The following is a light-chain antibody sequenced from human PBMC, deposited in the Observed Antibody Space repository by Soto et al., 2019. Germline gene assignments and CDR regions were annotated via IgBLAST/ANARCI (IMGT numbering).Light chain of an antibody. J-gene: IGKJ1*01. CDR3: QKYNGAQWT. CDR1: QGISNY. V-gene: IGKV1-27*01. Sequence: DIQMTQSPSSLSASVGDRVTIACRASQGISNYLVWYQQKPGKVPKLLIYAASTLQSGVPSRFSGSGSGTDFTLTISSLQPEDVATYACQKYNGAQWTFGQGTKVEIK. CDR2: AAS.